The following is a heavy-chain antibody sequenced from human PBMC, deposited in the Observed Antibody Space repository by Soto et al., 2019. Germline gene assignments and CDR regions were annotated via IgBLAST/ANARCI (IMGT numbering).Heavy chain of an antibody. CDR2: MYHSGTF. J-gene: IGHJ5*02. CDR1: GGSIGGVGYS. D-gene: IGHD3-10*01. V-gene: IGHV4-30-2*01. Sequence: SETLSLTCAVSGGSIGGVGYSWSWIRQPPGGGLEWIGYMYHSGTFLKSPSLKTRLTMSLDMSKNQFSLTLDSMTAADTAVYYCARAQFYSGSGNYNNLMFDAWGQGIQVTVSS. CDR3: ARAQFYSGSGNYNNLMFDA.